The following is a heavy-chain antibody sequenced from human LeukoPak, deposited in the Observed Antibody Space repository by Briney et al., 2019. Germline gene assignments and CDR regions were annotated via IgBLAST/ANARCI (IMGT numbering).Heavy chain of an antibody. D-gene: IGHD6-13*01. Sequence: ASVKVSCKASGYIFSYYYMHWVRQAPGQGLEWLGWINPKSGAADYAQQFRGRVTMTRDTSINTDYMEMKRVTSDDTAVYYCARGAEAETSPLDFWGQGTLVIVSS. CDR1: GYIFSYYY. CDR2: INPKSGAA. J-gene: IGHJ4*02. V-gene: IGHV1-2*02. CDR3: ARGAEAETSPLDF.